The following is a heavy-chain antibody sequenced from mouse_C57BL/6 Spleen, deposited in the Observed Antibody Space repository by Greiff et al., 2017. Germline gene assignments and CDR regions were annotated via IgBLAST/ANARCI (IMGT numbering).Heavy chain of an antibody. CDR3: ARGACYDGSSVGYFGV. V-gene: IGHV1-82*01. D-gene: IGHD1-1*01. J-gene: IGHJ1*03. CDR1: GYAFSSSW. CDR2: IYPGDGDT. Sequence: VQLQESGPELVKPGASVKISCKASGYAFSSSWMNWVKQRPGKGLEWIGRIYPGDGDTNYNGKFKGKATLTADKSSSTAYMQLSSLTSEDSAVYFCARGACYDGSSVGYFGVWGTGTRVTVSS.